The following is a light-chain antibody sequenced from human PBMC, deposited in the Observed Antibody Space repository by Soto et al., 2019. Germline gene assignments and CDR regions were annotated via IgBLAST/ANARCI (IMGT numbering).Light chain of an antibody. CDR3: NSYRTVSTYV. Sequence: QSALSQPASVSGSPGQSITMSCTGTSSDIGGYNFVSWYQHHPGKAPKLLIHDVSNRPSGVSSRFSGSKSGNMASLTISGLQAEDEADYYCNSYRTVSTYVFGTGTKLTVL. J-gene: IGLJ1*01. CDR2: DVS. CDR1: SSDIGGYNF. V-gene: IGLV2-14*03.